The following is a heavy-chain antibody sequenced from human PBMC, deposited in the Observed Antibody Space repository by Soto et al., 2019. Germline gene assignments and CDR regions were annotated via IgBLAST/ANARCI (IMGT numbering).Heavy chain of an antibody. J-gene: IGHJ5*02. Sequence: EVQLLESGGGLVQPGGSLRLSCTASGFTFSSYAMTWVRQAPGKGLEWVSSISGSGGSTDYADSVKGRFTISRDNSPTTLHLQMHSLRADDTAVYYCAKGGNFDLWGACHCFDPSGQGTLVTVSS. CDR2: ISGSGGST. D-gene: IGHD3-3*01. V-gene: IGHV3-23*01. CDR1: GFTFSSYA. CDR3: AKGGNFDLWGACHCFDP.